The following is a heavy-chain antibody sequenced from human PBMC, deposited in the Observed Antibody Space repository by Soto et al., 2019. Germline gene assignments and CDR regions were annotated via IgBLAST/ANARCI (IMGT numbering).Heavy chain of an antibody. J-gene: IGHJ4*02. Sequence: EVQLLESGGDLVQPGGSLRLSCAASGFTFGTYAMSWVRRAPGKGLDWVSAISGNGSDTYLGDSVKGRFSISRDNSKNMLYLQMSSLRGEDTAIYYCARRVGTTGVVDFWGQGTRVIVSS. D-gene: IGHD1-26*01. V-gene: IGHV3-23*02. CDR2: ISGNGSDT. CDR1: GFTFGTYA. CDR3: ARRVGTTGVVDF.